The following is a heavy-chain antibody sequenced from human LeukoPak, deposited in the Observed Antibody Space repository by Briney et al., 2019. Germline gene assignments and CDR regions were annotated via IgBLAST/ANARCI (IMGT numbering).Heavy chain of an antibody. CDR2: IYYSGST. J-gene: IGHJ4*02. V-gene: IGHV4-59*01. CDR3: ARANRGYSYGIFDY. Sequence: SETLSLTCTVSGGSISSYYWSWIRQPPGKGLEWIGYIYYSGSTNYNPSLKSRVTISVDTSKNQFSLKLSSVTAADTAVYYCARANRGYSYGIFDYWGQGTLVTVSS. D-gene: IGHD5-18*01. CDR1: GGSISSYY.